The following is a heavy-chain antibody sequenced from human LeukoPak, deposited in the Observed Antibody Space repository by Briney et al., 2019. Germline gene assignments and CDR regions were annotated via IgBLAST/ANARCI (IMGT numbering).Heavy chain of an antibody. V-gene: IGHV7-4-1*02. J-gene: IGHJ6*02. CDR1: GYTFTGSY. Sequence: ASMKVSCKASGYTFTGSYIHWVRQAPGQGLEWMGWINTNTGNPTYAQGFTGRFVFSLDTSVSTAYLQISSLKAEDTAVYYCARDEVRMHYYYYGMDVWGQGTTVTVSS. CDR2: INTNTGNP. CDR3: ARDEVRMHYYYYGMDV. D-gene: IGHD1-14*01.